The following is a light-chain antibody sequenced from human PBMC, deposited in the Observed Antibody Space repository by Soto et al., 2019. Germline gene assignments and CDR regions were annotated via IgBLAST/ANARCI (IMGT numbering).Light chain of an antibody. CDR2: KAS. CDR3: QHYNSYSEA. V-gene: IGKV1-5*03. Sequence: DIQMTQSPSTLSVSVGDRVTITCRASQTISSWLARYQQKPGKAPKLLIYKASTLKSGVPSRFRGSGYGTELTLTISSMKTDDFETYYCQHYNSYSEAFGQGTKVDIK. J-gene: IGKJ1*01. CDR1: QTISSW.